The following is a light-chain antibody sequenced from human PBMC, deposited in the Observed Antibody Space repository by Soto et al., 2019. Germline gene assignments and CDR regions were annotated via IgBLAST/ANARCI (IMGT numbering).Light chain of an antibody. CDR3: QQYGGSPRT. V-gene: IGKV3-20*01. CDR2: YAS. CDR1: HSVSSNY. Sequence: MVLTPSAGTLSLSAGEKATLCCRGSHSVSSNYLAWYQQKPGQAPRLLIYYASTRTTGIPDRFSGSGSGTDFTLTISGLEPEDFAVYYCQQYGGSPRTFGQGTKVDIK. J-gene: IGKJ1*01.